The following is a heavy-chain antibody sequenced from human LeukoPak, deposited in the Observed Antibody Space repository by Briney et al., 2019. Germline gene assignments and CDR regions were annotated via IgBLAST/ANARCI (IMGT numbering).Heavy chain of an antibody. J-gene: IGHJ5*02. CDR3: ARGQWGFGELFPMYNWFDP. CDR2: IWYDGSNK. D-gene: IGHD3-10*01. CDR1: GFTFSSYG. V-gene: IGHV3-33*01. Sequence: GRSLRLSCAASGFTFSSYGMHWVRQAPGKGREWVAVIWYDGSNKYYADSVKGRFTIYRDNSKNTLYLQMNSLRAEDTAVYYCARGQWGFGELFPMYNWFDPWGQGTLVTVSS.